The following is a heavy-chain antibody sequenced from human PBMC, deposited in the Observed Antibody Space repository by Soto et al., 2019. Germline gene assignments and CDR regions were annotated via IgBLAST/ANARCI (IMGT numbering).Heavy chain of an antibody. J-gene: IGHJ6*02. D-gene: IGHD3-3*01. CDR3: ARGGHHITIFGVDTRPTGYYYYGMDV. Sequence: GASVKVSCKASGGTFSSYAISWVRQAPGQGLEWMGGIIPIFGTANYAQKFQGRVTITADESTSTAYMELSSLRSEDTAVYYCARGGHHITIFGVDTRPTGYYYYGMDVWGQGTTVTVSS. CDR2: IIPIFGTA. V-gene: IGHV1-69*13. CDR1: GGTFSSYA.